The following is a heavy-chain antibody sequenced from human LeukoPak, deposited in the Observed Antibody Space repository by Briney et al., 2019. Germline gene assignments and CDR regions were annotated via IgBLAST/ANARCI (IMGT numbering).Heavy chain of an antibody. D-gene: IGHD3-22*01. V-gene: IGHV4-34*01. CDR1: GGSFSGYY. Sequence: SETLSLTCAVYGGSFSGYYWSWIRQPPGKGLEWIGEINHSGSTNYNPSLKSRVAISVDTSRNQFSLRLGSVTAADTAVYYCARGQRITMTDWGQGTLVTVSS. CDR3: ARGQRITMTD. CDR2: INHSGST. J-gene: IGHJ4*02.